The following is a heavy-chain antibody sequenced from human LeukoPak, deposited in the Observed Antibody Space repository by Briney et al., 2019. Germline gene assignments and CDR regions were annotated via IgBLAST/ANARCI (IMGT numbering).Heavy chain of an antibody. CDR1: GFTFSSYW. Sequence: GGSLRLSCAASGFTFSSYWMSWVRQAPGKGLEWVANIKQDGSEKYYVDSVKGRFTISRDNAKNSLYLQMNSLRAEDTAVYYCARLGFRRLGHDAFDIWGQGTMVTVSS. CDR3: ARLGFRRLGHDAFDI. V-gene: IGHV3-7*01. J-gene: IGHJ3*02. D-gene: IGHD1/OR15-1a*01. CDR2: IKQDGSEK.